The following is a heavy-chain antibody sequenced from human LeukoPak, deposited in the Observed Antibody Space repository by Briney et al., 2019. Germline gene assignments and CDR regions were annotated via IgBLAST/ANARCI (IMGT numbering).Heavy chain of an antibody. CDR3: VTNFDSSGYFGY. J-gene: IGHJ4*02. D-gene: IGHD3-22*01. CDR1: GYTFTRNT. V-gene: IGHV7-4-1*01. Sequence: ASVKGSCKASGYTFTRNTIKWGRQAPGQGLEWMGWVNTNTGNPTYAQGFTGRFVFSSDTSVSTAYLQIGSLKAEDTAVYYCVTNFDSSGYFGYWGQGTLVTVSS. CDR2: VNTNTGNP.